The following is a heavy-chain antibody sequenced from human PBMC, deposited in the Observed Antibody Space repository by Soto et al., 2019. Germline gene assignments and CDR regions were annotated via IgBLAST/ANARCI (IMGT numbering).Heavy chain of an antibody. CDR2: IYHSGST. CDR1: GGSISSSNG. V-gene: IGHV4-4*03. Sequence: PPETLSLTCAVSGGSISSSNGWSWGRQPQGKGLEWIGEIYHSGSTNYNPALKSRVTISVDKSKNQFSLKLSSVTAADTAVYYCARDPIRGGAVAGTGAFDIWGQGTMVTVSS. CDR3: ARDPIRGGAVAGTGAFDI. D-gene: IGHD6-19*01. J-gene: IGHJ3*02.